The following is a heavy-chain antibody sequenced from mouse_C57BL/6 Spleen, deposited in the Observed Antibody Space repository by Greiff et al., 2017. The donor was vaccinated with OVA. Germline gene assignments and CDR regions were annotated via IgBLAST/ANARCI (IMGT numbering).Heavy chain of an antibody. D-gene: IGHD2-3*01. CDR1: GYAFSSYW. CDR3: ARGGIDETWFAY. V-gene: IGHV1-80*01. CDR2: IYPGDGDT. J-gene: IGHJ3*01. Sequence: VQLQQSGAELAKPGASVKISCKASGYAFSSYWMNWVTQRPGKGLEWIGQIYPGDGDTNYNGKFKGKATLTADKSSSTAYMQLSSLTSEDSAVYFCARGGIDETWFAYWGQGTLVTVSA.